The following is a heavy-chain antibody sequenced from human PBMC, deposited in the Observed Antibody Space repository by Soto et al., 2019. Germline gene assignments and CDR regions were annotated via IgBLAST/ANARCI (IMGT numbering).Heavy chain of an antibody. Sequence: SETLSLTCTVSGGSIRGHFWSWIRQPPGKGLEWIGDISYSGSTYYHPSLKSRVTISLDTSKNQFSLQLSSVTAADTAMYYCARTSEYFSRIFDSWGQGTLVTVS. CDR1: GGSIRGHF. D-gene: IGHD2-2*01. CDR3: ARTSEYFSRIFDS. CDR2: ISYSGST. J-gene: IGHJ4*02. V-gene: IGHV4-59*11.